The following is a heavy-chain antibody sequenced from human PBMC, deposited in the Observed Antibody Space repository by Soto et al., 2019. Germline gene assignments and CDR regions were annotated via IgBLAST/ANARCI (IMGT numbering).Heavy chain of an antibody. CDR2: ISGSGGST. CDR1: GFTFSSYA. CDR3: ASSVSSWYRDYYYYGMDV. J-gene: IGHJ6*02. Sequence: EVQLLESGGGLVQPGGSLRLSCAASGFTFSSYAMSWVRQAPGKGLEWVSAISGSGGSTYYADSVKGRFTISRDNSKNTLYLQMNSLRADDTAVYYCASSVSSWYRDYYYYGMDVWGQGTTVTVSS. D-gene: IGHD6-13*01. V-gene: IGHV3-23*01.